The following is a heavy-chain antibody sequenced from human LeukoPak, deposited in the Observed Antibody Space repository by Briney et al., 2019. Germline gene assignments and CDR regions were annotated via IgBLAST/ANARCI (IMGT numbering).Heavy chain of an antibody. J-gene: IGHJ4*02. CDR3: AKDLEEYGDYGPLDD. Sequence: GGSLRLSCAASGFTFRSYGMGWVRQAPGKGLEWVSTISGSGGTTYFADSVRGRFTISRDNSKNTLYLQMNSLRAEDTAVYYCAKDLEEYGDYGPLDDWGQGTLVTVSS. CDR1: GFTFRSYG. D-gene: IGHD4-17*01. CDR2: ISGSGGTT. V-gene: IGHV3-23*01.